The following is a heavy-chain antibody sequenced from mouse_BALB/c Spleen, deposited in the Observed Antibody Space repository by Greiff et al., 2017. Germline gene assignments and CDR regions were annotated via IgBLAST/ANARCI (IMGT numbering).Heavy chain of an antibody. CDR1: GYTFTSYW. CDR3: ARGGGILDY. J-gene: IGHJ4*01. V-gene: IGHV1S81*02. Sequence: QVQLQQPGAELVKPGASVKLSCKASGYTFTSYWMHWVKQRPGQGLEWIGEINPSNGRTNYNEKFKSKATLTVDKSSSTAYMQRSSLTSEDSAVYYCARGGGILDYWGQGTSVTVSS. CDR2: INPSNGRT.